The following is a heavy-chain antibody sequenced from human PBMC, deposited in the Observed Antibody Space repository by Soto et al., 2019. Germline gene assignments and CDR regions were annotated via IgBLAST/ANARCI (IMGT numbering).Heavy chain of an antibody. J-gene: IGHJ5*02. CDR1: GGTFSSYA. Sequence: QVQLVQSGAEVKKPGSSVKVSCKASGGTFSSYAISWVRQAPGQGLEWMGGIIPIFGTANYAQKFQGRVTITADESTSTAYMELSSLRSEDTAVYYCARRITMVRGVIKGPGNWFDPWGQGTLVTVSS. CDR3: ARRITMVRGVIKGPGNWFDP. V-gene: IGHV1-69*01. CDR2: IIPIFGTA. D-gene: IGHD3-10*01.